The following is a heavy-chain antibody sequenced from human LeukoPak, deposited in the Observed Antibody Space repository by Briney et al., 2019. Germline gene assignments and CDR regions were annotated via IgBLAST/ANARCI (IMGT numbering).Heavy chain of an antibody. V-gene: IGHV3-7*01. CDR1: GFTFSNSW. CDR2: IKKDGSEK. J-gene: IGHJ4*02. CDR3: SGRDSSRNPWAY. Sequence: PGGSLRLSCAASGFTFSNSWMSWVRQAPGKGLEWVANIKKDGSEKYYVDSVKGRFTISRDNAKNSLYLQMNSLRADDTAVYYCSGRDSSRNPWAYWGQGTLVSVSS. D-gene: IGHD2-2*01.